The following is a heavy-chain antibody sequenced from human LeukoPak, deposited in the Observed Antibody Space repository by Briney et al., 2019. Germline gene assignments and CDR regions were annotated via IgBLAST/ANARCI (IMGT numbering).Heavy chain of an antibody. D-gene: IGHD1-26*01. J-gene: IGHJ4*02. V-gene: IGHV4-39*07. CDR1: DDSINNDRYF. CDR2: INYSGRT. CDR3: ARDIDDVGALFDF. Sequence: SETLSLTCSISDDSINNDRYFWAWIRQPPGKGLEWIASINYSGRTYYNPSLNGRLIISVDTAKRQFSLKLTSVTAADTALYFCARDIDDVGALFDFWGQGTLVTVSS.